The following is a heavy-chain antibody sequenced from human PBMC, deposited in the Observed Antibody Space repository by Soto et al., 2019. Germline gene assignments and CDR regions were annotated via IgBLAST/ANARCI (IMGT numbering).Heavy chain of an antibody. CDR2: INPNSGGT. CDR1: GYTFTGYY. D-gene: IGHD3-3*01. J-gene: IGHJ6*02. V-gene: IGHV1-2*04. CDR3: ARERITFFGVVIMERYYYGMDV. Sequence: ASVKVSCKASGYTFTGYYMHWVRQAPGQGLEWMGWINPNSGGTNYAQKFQGWVTMTRDTSISTAYMELSRLRSDDTAVYYCARERITFFGVVIMERYYYGMDVWGQGTTVTVSS.